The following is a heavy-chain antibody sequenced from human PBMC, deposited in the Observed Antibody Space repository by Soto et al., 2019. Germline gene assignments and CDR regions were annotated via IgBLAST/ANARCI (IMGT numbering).Heavy chain of an antibody. Sequence: PGGSLRLSCAASGFNFDDYAMYGVRQAPGKGLEWVSGISWNSGSIGYADAVKGRFTISRDNAKNSLYLQMHSLRAEDTALYYCAKDQYSSSSGLMTYYYYGMDVWGQGTTVTVSS. D-gene: IGHD6-6*01. J-gene: IGHJ6*02. CDR2: ISWNSGSI. CDR1: GFNFDDYA. CDR3: AKDQYSSSSGLMTYYYYGMDV. V-gene: IGHV3-9*01.